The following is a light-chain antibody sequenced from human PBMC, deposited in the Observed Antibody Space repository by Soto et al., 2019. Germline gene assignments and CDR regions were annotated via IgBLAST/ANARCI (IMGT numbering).Light chain of an antibody. CDR1: QSVSSY. Sequence: EIGLIQSPAALSLSPGERATLSCRASQSVSSYLAWYQQKPGQAPRLLIYDASNRATGIPARFSGSGSGTDFTLTISSLEPEDFAVYYCQQRSNWPPTFGQGTKVDIK. J-gene: IGKJ1*01. CDR3: QQRSNWPPT. CDR2: DAS. V-gene: IGKV3-11*01.